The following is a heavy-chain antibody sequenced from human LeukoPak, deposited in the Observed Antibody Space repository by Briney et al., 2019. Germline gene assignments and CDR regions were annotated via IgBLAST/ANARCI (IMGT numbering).Heavy chain of an antibody. CDR2: ISGSGGST. D-gene: IGHD2-15*01. J-gene: IGHJ4*02. V-gene: IGHV3-23*01. CDR1: GFTFSSYE. CDR3: AKVPEDCSGGSCYSEYYFDY. Sequence: GGSLRLSCAASGFTFSSYEMNWVRQAPGKGLEWVSAISGSGGSTYYADSVKGRFTISRDNSKNTLYLQMNSLRAEDTAVYYCAKVPEDCSGGSCYSEYYFDYWGQGTLVTVSS.